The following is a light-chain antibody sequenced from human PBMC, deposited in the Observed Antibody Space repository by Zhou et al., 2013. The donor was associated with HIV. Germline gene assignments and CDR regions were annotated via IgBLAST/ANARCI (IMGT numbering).Light chain of an antibody. Sequence: AIQMTQSPSSFSASTGDTVSITCRASHYISTYLAWYQQKPGKAPELLIYGASSLQTGVPSRFSGSGSGTDFTLTITGLRPEDFATYYCQQSHGAPFTFGPGTRVDL. CDR3: QQSHGAPFT. CDR1: HYISTY. CDR2: GAS. J-gene: IGKJ3*01. V-gene: IGKV1-8*01.